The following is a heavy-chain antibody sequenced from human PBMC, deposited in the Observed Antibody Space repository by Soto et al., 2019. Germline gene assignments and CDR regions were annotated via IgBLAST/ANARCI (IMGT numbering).Heavy chain of an antibody. Sequence: GGSLRLSCATSGFTFSTYWMHWVRQAPGKGLAWVSRIKSDGSRTTYAASVKGRFTISRDDSKSIAYLQMNSLKTEDTAVYYCTTGDYGNYYYGMDVWGQGTTVTVSS. V-gene: IGHV3-74*01. CDR2: IKSDGSRT. CDR3: TTGDYGNYYYGMDV. J-gene: IGHJ6*02. D-gene: IGHD4-17*01. CDR1: GFTFSTYW.